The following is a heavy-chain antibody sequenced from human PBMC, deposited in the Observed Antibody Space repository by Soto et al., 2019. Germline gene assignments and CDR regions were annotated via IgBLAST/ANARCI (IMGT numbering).Heavy chain of an antibody. CDR2: ISAYNGNT. J-gene: IGHJ6*02. CDR1: GYTFTSYG. Sequence: GASVKVSCKASGYTFTSYGISWVRQAPGQGLEWMGWISAYNGNTNYAQKLQGRVTMTTDTSTSTAYMELRSLRSDDTAVYYCARGDRMVRGVTYYYYGMDVWGQGTTVTVSS. V-gene: IGHV1-18*04. D-gene: IGHD3-10*01. CDR3: ARGDRMVRGVTYYYYGMDV.